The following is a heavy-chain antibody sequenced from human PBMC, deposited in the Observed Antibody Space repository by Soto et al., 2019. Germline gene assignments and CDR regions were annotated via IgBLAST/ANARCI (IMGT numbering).Heavy chain of an antibody. CDR1: GFTISGSA. V-gene: IGHV3-73*01. CDR3: TRLSEVGATTRDY. J-gene: IGHJ4*02. CDR2: IRSKANSYAT. D-gene: IGHD1-26*01. Sequence: GGSLRLSCAASGFTISGSAMHWVRQASGKGLEWVGRIRSKANSYATAYAASVKGRFTISRDDSKNTAYLQMNSLKTEDTAVYYCTRLSEVGATTRDYWGQGTLVTVSS.